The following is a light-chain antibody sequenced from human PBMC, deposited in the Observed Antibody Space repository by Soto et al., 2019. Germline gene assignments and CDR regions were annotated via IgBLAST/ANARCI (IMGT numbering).Light chain of an antibody. CDR1: HNVNTW. CDR2: KAS. Sequence: DVQMTQSPSTLSASVGDRVTITCRASHNVNTWLAWYQQKPGRAPNLLINKASTLETGVPSRFSGSGSGTEFTLLISSLQPDDFATYYCHQYDSAPLTFGGGTKVEIK. V-gene: IGKV1-5*03. CDR3: HQYDSAPLT. J-gene: IGKJ4*01.